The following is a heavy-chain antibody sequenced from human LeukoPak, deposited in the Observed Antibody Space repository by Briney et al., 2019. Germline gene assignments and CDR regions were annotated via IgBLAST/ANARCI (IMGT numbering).Heavy chain of an antibody. CDR2: INPNNGGT. V-gene: IGHV1-2*02. CDR3: ARPLGFDAGTEVAFDI. J-gene: IGHJ3*02. Sequence: GASVKVSCKASGYTFTGYYMHWVRQAPAQGLEWMGLINPNNGGTNYAQKFQGRVTMTRDTSISTAYMELRRLRSDDTAVYYGARPLGFDAGTEVAFDIWGQGTMVTVSS. CDR1: GYTFTGYY. D-gene: IGHD2-15*01.